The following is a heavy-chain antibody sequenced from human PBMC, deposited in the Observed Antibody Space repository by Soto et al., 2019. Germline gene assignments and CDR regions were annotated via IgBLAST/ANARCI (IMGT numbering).Heavy chain of an antibody. CDR3: ARGNLLYYYMDV. CDR2: IWYDGGDK. J-gene: IGHJ6*03. V-gene: IGHV3-33*01. CDR1: GFTFSSYG. Sequence: GGSLRLSCAASGFTFSSYGMHWVRQAPGKGLEWVAVIWYDGGDKYYADSVKGRFTISRDNSKNTLYLQMNSLRAEDTAVYYCARGNLLYYYMDVWGKGTTVTVSS. D-gene: IGHD4-4*01.